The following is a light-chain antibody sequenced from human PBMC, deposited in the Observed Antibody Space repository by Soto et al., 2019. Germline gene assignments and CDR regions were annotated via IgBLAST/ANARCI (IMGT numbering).Light chain of an antibody. V-gene: IGLV1-40*01. CDR1: NSNIGAGYD. CDR2: GNT. Sequence: QSVLTQPPSVSGAPGQRVTISCTGSNSNIGAGYDVHWYQQLPGTAPQLLIYGNTNRPSGVPDRFSGSKSGTSASLAIAGLQSEDEADYFCQPYDSSLAGYVFGVGTKLTVL. J-gene: IGLJ1*01. CDR3: QPYDSSLAGYV.